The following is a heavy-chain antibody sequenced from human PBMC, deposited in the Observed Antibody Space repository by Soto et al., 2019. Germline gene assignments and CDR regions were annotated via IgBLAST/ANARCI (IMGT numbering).Heavy chain of an antibody. V-gene: IGHV2-70*13. CDR2: IERDDDDK. J-gene: IGHJ6*02. CDR3: ARSIRGPRRFNGMDV. D-gene: IGHD1-20*01. CDR1: GFSLTSPGMC. Sequence: GSGPNAGEPTETLTLTCTFSGFSLTSPGMCVSWIRQSPGKALEWLALIERDDDDKYYSTSLKTRLTISKDTRKNQVVLTMANMEPADTATYYCARSIRGPRRFNGMDVWGQGTTVTVSS.